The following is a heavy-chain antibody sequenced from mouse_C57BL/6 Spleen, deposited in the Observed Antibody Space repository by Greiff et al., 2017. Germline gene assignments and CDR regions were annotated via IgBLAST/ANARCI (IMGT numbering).Heavy chain of an antibody. CDR3: AKQENYGYVGAMDY. CDR1: GFSLTSYG. V-gene: IGHV2-2*01. CDR2: IWSGGST. Sequence: QVQLQQSGPGLVQPSQSLSITCTVSGFSLTSYGVHWVRQSPGKGLEWLGVIWSGGSTDYNAAFISRLSISKDNSKSQVFLKMNSLQTDDTAMYXCAKQENYGYVGAMDYWGQGTSVTVSS. J-gene: IGHJ4*01. D-gene: IGHD2-2*01.